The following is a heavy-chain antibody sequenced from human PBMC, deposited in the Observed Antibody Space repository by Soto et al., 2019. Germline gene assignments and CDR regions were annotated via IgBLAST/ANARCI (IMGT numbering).Heavy chain of an antibody. J-gene: IGHJ4*02. CDR3: ARDRLRLGELSLIGYFDY. D-gene: IGHD3-16*02. CDR2: ISYDGINE. CDR1: GFTFTSYA. Sequence: QVQLVESGGSVVQPGRSLRLSCEASGFTFTSYAMHWVRQAPGKGLEWVAVISYDGINEYYADSVKGRFTISRDNSKNTVFLQMSSLRVEATAVYYCARDRLRLGELSLIGYFDYWGQGTLVTVSS. V-gene: IGHV3-30*15.